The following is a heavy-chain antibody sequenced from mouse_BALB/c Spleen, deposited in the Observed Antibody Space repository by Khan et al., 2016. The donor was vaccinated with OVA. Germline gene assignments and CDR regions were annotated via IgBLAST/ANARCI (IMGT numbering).Heavy chain of an antibody. CDR1: GFSLTNYG. CDR2: IWSDGST. CDR3: ARQPYYHYNVMDY. D-gene: IGHD2-10*01. Sequence: QVQLKQSGPGLVAPSQSLSITCTISGFSLTNYGVHWVRQPPGKGLEWLVVIWSDGSTTYNSALKSRLTISKDNSKSHVFLKMNSIQTDETAMYFCARQPYYHYNVMDYWGQGTSVTVSS. V-gene: IGHV2-6-1*01. J-gene: IGHJ4*01.